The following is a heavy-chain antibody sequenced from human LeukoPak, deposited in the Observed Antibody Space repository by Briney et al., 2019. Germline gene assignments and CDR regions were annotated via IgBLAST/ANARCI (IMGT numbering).Heavy chain of an antibody. Sequence: PSQTLSLTCAVSGGSISSGGYSWSWIRQPPGKGLEWIGYIYHSGSTYYNPSLKSRVTISVDTSKNQFSLKLSSVTAADTAVYYCARQGGWYWFDPWGQGTLVTVSS. CDR1: GGSISSGGYS. CDR2: IYHSGST. D-gene: IGHD6-19*01. J-gene: IGHJ5*02. V-gene: IGHV4-30-2*02. CDR3: ARQGGWYWFDP.